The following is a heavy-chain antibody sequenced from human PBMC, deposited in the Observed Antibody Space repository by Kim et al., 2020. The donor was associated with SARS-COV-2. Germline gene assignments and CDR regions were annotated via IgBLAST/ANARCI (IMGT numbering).Heavy chain of an antibody. CDR1: GFTFSSYA. V-gene: IGHV3-23*03. CDR3: ASPGRAVAGFVY. Sequence: GGSLRLSCAASGFTFSSYAMSWVRQAPGKGLEWVSVIYSGGSSTYYADSVKGRFTISRDNSKNTLYLQMNSLRAEDTAVYYCASPGRAVAGFVYWGQGTLVTVSS. J-gene: IGHJ4*02. CDR2: IYSGGSST. D-gene: IGHD6-19*01.